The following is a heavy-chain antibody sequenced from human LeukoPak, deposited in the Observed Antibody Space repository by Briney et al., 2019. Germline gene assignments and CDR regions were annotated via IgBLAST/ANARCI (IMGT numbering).Heavy chain of an antibody. V-gene: IGHV1-2*06. J-gene: IGHJ4*02. D-gene: IGHD1-7*01. CDR3: AKDRSGTKFSLYYFDY. Sequence: ASVKVSCKASGYTFTGYYMHWVRQAPGQGLEWMGRINPNSGGTNYAQKFQGRVTMTRDTSISTAYMELSRLRSDDTAVYYCAKDRSGTKFSLYYFDYWGQGILVTVSS. CDR1: GYTFTGYY. CDR2: INPNSGGT.